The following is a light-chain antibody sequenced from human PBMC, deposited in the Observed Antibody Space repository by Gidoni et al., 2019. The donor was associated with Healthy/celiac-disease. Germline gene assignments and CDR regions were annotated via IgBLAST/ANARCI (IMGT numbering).Light chain of an antibody. CDR1: QDISNY. J-gene: IGKJ4*01. CDR2: DAS. Sequence: DIQMTQSPSSLSASVGDRVTITCQASQDISNYLNWYQQKPGKAPKQLIYDASNLETGVPSRFSGSGSGTDFTFTISSLQPEDIATYYCQQYDNLPPLTFGGGTKVEIK. V-gene: IGKV1-33*01. CDR3: QQYDNLPPLT.